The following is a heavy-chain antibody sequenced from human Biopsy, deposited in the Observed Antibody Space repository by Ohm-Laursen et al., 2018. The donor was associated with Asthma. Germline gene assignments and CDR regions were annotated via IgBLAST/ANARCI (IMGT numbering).Heavy chain of an antibody. J-gene: IGHJ6*01. CDR1: GYTFNSAG. CDR3: AREGEDDQYYGIDV. CDR2: ISVYNGNT. Sequence: GSSVKVSCNTSGYTFNSAGITWVRQAPGQGLEWMGWISVYNGNTKVAQKLQDRVTMITDKATRKAYMELRSRRSEETAVYFCAREGEDDQYYGIDVWGQGTKVKVS. D-gene: IGHD3-16*01. V-gene: IGHV1-18*01.